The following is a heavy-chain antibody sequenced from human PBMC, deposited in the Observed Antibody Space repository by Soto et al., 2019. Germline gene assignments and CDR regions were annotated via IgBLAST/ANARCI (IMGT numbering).Heavy chain of an antibody. V-gene: IGHV4-31*03. CDR3: ARDARPTYVDTAMVLDL. J-gene: IGHJ5*02. CDR2: IYYIGST. D-gene: IGHD5-18*01. Sequence: QVQLQESGPGLVKPSQTLSLTCTVSGGSISSGGYYWSWIRQHPGKGREGIGYIYYIGSTSYNPSLKSRVTISVDTSKNQFSLKLSSVTAADTAVYYCARDARPTYVDTAMVLDLWGQGTLVTVSS. CDR1: GGSISSGGYY.